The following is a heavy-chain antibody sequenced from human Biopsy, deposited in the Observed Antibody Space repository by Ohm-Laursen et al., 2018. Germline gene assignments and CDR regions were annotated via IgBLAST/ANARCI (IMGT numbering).Heavy chain of an antibody. Sequence: GTLSLTCTVSGGSFTGHYWTWIRQPPGKGLEWIEHISHTGYTSYKSSLKSRVTISLDTSRKHFSLRLRSLAAADTAVYYCARGSNEYGGLYFPHWGQGTLVTVSS. CDR1: GGSFTGHY. J-gene: IGHJ1*01. V-gene: IGHV4-59*11. CDR3: ARGSNEYGGLYFPH. CDR2: ISHTGYT. D-gene: IGHD4-23*01.